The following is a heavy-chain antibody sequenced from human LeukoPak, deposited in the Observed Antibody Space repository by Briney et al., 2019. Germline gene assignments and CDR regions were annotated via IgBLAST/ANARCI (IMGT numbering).Heavy chain of an antibody. J-gene: IGHJ4*02. D-gene: IGHD2-2*01. CDR1: GGSISSGDYY. V-gene: IGHV3-7*01. Sequence: ETLSLTCTVSGGSISSGDYYWSWIRQPPGKGLEWVANIKKDETEIYYADSVKGRFTISRDNSKNTLYLQMNSLRAEDTAVYYCAKVFAMSEQAFDYWGQGTLVTVSS. CDR2: IKKDETEI. CDR3: AKVFAMSEQAFDY.